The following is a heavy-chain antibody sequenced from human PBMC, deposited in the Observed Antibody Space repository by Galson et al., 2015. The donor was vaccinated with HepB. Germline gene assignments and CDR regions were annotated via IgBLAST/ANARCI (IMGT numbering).Heavy chain of an antibody. CDR3: ARLSQVNGLPNYFDY. Sequence: QSGAEVKKPGESLKISCKGSGYSFTNYWIGWVRQMPGKGLEWMGIVYPGDSDTRYSPSFQGQVTISADKSISTAYLQWSNLKASDTAMYYCARLSQVNGLPNYFDYWGQGTLVTVSS. J-gene: IGHJ4*02. CDR1: GYSFTNYW. D-gene: IGHD2-8*01. CDR2: VYPGDSDT. V-gene: IGHV5-51*03.